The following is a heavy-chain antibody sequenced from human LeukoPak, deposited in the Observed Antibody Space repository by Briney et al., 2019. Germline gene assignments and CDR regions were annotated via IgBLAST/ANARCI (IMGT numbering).Heavy chain of an antibody. CDR2: ISGSGGST. Sequence: GGSLRLSCAASGFTFSSYAMSWVRQAPGKGLEWVSAISGSGGSTYYADSVKGRFTISRDNAKNSLYLQMNSLRAEDTAVYYCARAEGYYDSSGYYYSFDYWGQGTLVTVSS. CDR3: ARAEGYYDSSGYYYSFDY. V-gene: IGHV3-23*01. D-gene: IGHD3-22*01. J-gene: IGHJ4*02. CDR1: GFTFSSYA.